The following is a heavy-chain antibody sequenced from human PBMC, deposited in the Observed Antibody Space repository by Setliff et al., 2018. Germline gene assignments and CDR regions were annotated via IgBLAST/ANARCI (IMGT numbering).Heavy chain of an antibody. CDR2: IYIGGSA. D-gene: IGHD1-20*01. CDR1: GGSISSYY. Sequence: SETLSLTCTVSGGSISSYYWSWIRQPAGKGLEWIGHIYIGGSANYNPSLKSRVTISVDTSKNQFSLKLSSVTAADTAVYYGARDGNNWNDLDYWGHGTLVTVSS. J-gene: IGHJ4*01. CDR3: ARDGNNWNDLDY. V-gene: IGHV4-4*07.